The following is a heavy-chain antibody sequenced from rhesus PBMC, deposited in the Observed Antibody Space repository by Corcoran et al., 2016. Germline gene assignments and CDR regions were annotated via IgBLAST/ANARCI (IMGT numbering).Heavy chain of an antibody. CDR3: ARLGYNRYYFDY. CDR1: GGSISGGYG. Sequence: QVQLQESGPGLVKPSATLSLTCAVSGGSISGGYGWSWIRPPPGKGLEWIGHIFGSIGSTYYNPSLKSRVTISRDTSKNQFSLKLSSVTAADTAVYYCARLGYNRYYFDYWGQGVLVTVSS. V-gene: IGHV4-127*01. D-gene: IGHD3-34*01. J-gene: IGHJ4*01. CDR2: IFGSIGST.